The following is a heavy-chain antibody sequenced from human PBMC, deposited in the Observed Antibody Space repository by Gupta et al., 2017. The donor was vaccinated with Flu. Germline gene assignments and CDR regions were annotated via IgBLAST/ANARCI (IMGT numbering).Heavy chain of an antibody. V-gene: IGHV3-33*01. CDR2: IWYDGSNK. CDR1: SDG. J-gene: IGHJ4*02. D-gene: IGHD3-22*01. Sequence: SDGMHWVRQAPGKWLEWVAVIWYDGSNKYYADSVKGRFTISRDNSKNPLYLQRNSLRAEDTAVYYCARDLLAASSATLVDYWGQGPLVNVSS. CDR3: ARDLLAASSATLVDY.